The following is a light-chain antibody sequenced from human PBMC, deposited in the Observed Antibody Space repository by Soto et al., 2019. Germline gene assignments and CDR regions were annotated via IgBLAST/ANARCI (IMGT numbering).Light chain of an antibody. CDR1: SSDVGGYNY. CDR3: SSYAGSSNV. J-gene: IGLJ1*01. CDR2: EVN. V-gene: IGLV2-8*01. Sequence: QSALTQPPSASGSAGQSVAISCTGTSSDVGGYNYVSWYQQHLGKAPKLMIYEVNKRPSGVPDRFSGSKSGNTASLTVSGLQAEDEADYYCSSYAGSSNVFGTGTKVTVL.